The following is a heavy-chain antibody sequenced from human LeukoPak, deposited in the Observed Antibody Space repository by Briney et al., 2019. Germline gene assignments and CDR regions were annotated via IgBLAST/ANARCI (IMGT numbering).Heavy chain of an antibody. J-gene: IGHJ5*02. CDR3: AEDGIRDSGFDP. Sequence: PGGSLRLSCAASGFTFSSYAMSWVRQAPGKGLEWVSAISGSGGSTYYADSVKGRFTISRDNSKNTLYLQMNSLRAEDTAVFFRAEDGIRDSGFDPWGQGTLVTVSS. D-gene: IGHD3-9*01. V-gene: IGHV3-23*01. CDR1: GFTFSSYA. CDR2: ISGSGGST.